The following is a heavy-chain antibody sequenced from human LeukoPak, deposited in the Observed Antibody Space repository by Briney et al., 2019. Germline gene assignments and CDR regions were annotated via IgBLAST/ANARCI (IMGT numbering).Heavy chain of an antibody. J-gene: IGHJ4*02. D-gene: IGHD3-22*01. CDR2: IYYSGST. Sequence: SETLSLTCTVSGGSISSYYWSWIRQPPGKGLEWIGYIYYSGSTNYNPFLKSRVTISVDTSKNQFSLKLSSVTAADTAVYYCARGYYDSSGYWSIDYWGQGTLVTVSS. CDR1: GGSISSYY. CDR3: ARGYYDSSGYWSIDY. V-gene: IGHV4-59*01.